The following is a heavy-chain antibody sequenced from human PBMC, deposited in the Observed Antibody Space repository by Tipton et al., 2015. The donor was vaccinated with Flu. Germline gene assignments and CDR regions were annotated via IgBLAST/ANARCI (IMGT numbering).Heavy chain of an antibody. J-gene: IGHJ3*02. D-gene: IGHD2-15*01. Sequence: TLSLTCAVYGGSFSGYYWSWFRQPPGKGLEWIGEIIHSGSTDYNPSLKSRVTISVDTSKNQFSLQLSSVTAADTAVYYCARGLGVVVAVAVDIWGPRDNDHRLF. CDR2: IIHSGST. V-gene: IGHV4-34*01. CDR3: ARGLGVVVAVAVDI. CDR1: GGSFSGYY.